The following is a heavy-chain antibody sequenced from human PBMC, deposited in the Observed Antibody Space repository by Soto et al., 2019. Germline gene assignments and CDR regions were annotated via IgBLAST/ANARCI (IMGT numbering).Heavy chain of an antibody. CDR1: GGSISSYY. Sequence: QVQLQESGPGLVKPSETLSLTCTVSGGSISSYYWSWIRQPPGKGLEWIGYIYYSGSTNYNPSLKSRVTISVDTSXXXXXXXXXXVTAADTAVYYCARHLGRTYYYGSGSLTFDYWGQGTLVTVSS. CDR2: IYYSGST. D-gene: IGHD3-10*01. J-gene: IGHJ4*02. V-gene: IGHV4-59*08. CDR3: ARHLGRTYYYGSGSLTFDY.